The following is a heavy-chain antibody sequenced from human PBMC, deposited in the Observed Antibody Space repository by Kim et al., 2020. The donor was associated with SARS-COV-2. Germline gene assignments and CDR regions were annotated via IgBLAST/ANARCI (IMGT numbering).Heavy chain of an antibody. J-gene: IGHJ4*02. CDR3: ASALGH. V-gene: IGHV4-4*07. CDR2: YTSGRT. Sequence: YTSGRTKYNPSLPSRVTMSVDMSKNQFSLKLGSVTAADTAVYYCASALGHWGQGTLVTVSS. D-gene: IGHD3-16*02.